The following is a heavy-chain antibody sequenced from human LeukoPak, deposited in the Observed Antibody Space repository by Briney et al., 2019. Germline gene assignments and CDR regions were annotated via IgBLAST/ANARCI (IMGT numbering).Heavy chain of an antibody. CDR3: ARGGSEEWPIGY. D-gene: IGHD3-10*01. Sequence: PGGSLRLSFAASGFTFSSKWMSWVRQAPGKGLEWVANIKYDGSEKYYVDSVKGRFTISRDNAKNSLYLQMNSLRVEDTAVYYCARGGSEEWPIGYWGQGTLVTVSS. CDR1: GFTFSSKW. CDR2: IKYDGSEK. V-gene: IGHV3-7*01. J-gene: IGHJ4*02.